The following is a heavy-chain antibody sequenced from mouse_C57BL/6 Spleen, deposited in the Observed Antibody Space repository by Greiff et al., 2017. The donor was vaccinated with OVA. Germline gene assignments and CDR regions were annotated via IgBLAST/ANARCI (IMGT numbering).Heavy chain of an antibody. CDR2: IYIGNGYT. CDR1: GYTFTSYG. V-gene: IGHV1-58*01. Sequence: VHVKQSGAELVRPGSSVKMSCKTSGYTFTSYGINWVKQRPGQGLEWIGTIYIGNGYTEYNEKLKGKATLTSDPSSSTVYMQHSSLTSDDSAIYYCARTGTEDFDYWGQGTTLTVSS. J-gene: IGHJ2*01. CDR3: ARTGTEDFDY. D-gene: IGHD4-1*01.